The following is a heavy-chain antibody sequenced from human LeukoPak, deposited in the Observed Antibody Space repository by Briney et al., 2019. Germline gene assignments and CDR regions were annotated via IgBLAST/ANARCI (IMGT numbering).Heavy chain of an antibody. J-gene: IGHJ4*02. CDR2: ISVYNGNT. CDR3: ARGYCSSATCRHFDY. D-gene: IGHD2-2*01. Sequence: GASVKVPCKASGYAFTNYAISWVRQAPGQGLEWMGWISVYNGNTNYAQKLQGRVTMTADTSTTTAYMELRSLRSDDTAVYYCARGYCSSATCRHFDYWGQGALVTVSS. CDR1: GYAFTNYA. V-gene: IGHV1-18*01.